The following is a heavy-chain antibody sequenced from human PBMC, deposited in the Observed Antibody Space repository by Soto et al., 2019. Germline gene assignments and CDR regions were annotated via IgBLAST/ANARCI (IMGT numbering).Heavy chain of an antibody. CDR3: AKDRTVVDRHFGY. D-gene: IGHD2-15*01. CDR2: ISTSIEDT. J-gene: IGHJ4*02. Sequence: GSLADSRAAARVVVSDCGMHWLPHPTGRRLESVSSISTSIEDTYYADSVKGRFTITRDDSKNTLYLQMHSLRAEDSAVYYSAKDRTVVDRHFGYWGQGPQFT. CDR1: RVVVSDCG. V-gene: IGHV3-23*01.